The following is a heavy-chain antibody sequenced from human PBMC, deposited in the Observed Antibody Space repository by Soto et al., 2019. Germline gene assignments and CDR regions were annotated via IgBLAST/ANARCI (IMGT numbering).Heavy chain of an antibody. D-gene: IGHD3-10*01. CDR2: INPSGGST. V-gene: IGHV1-46*01. Sequence: QVQLVQSGAEVKKPGASVKVSCKASGYTFTNYYIHWVRQAPGQGLEWMGIINPSGGSTDYTQKFQDRVTMSRDTSTSTVYMELSSLRSEDTAVYYCARYHRLPWFGELLIWGQGTLVTVSS. CDR1: GYTFTNYY. J-gene: IGHJ4*02. CDR3: ARYHRLPWFGELLI.